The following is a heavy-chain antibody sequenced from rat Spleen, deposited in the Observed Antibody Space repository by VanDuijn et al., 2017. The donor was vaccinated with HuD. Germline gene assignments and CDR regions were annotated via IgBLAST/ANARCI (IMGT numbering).Heavy chain of an antibody. V-gene: IGHV5-29*01. CDR2: ISYDGTAT. CDR1: GLSFSNYG. J-gene: IGHJ3*01. D-gene: IGHD1-6*01. Sequence: EVQLVESGGGLVQPGRSMKLSCAASGLSFSNYGMAWVRQAPTKGLEWVASISYDGTATYYRDSVKGRFTLSRDNAKSTLYLQMGSLRSEDTATYYCATGPRILRLDWFTYWGQGTLVTVSS. CDR3: ATGPRILRLDWFTY.